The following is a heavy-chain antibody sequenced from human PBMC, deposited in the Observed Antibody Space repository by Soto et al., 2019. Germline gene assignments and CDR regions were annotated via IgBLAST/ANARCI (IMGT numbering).Heavy chain of an antibody. V-gene: IGHV5-51*01. Sequence: PGESLKISCTRSGDSFTSYWIGWVRQMPGQGLEWMGIIYPGDSDTRYSPSFQGQVTISADKSISTAYLQWSSLKASDTAMYYCARRIAAEENPYYYYYGMDVWGQGTTVTVSS. CDR2: IYPGDSDT. CDR3: ARRIAAEENPYYYYYGMDV. CDR1: GDSFTSYW. D-gene: IGHD6-13*01. J-gene: IGHJ6*02.